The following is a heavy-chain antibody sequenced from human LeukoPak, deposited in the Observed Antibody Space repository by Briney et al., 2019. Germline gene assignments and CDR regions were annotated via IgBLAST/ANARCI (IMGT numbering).Heavy chain of an antibody. CDR2: IKEDGSEK. Sequence: PGGSLRLSCAASGFTFSSYSVNWVRQAPGKGLEWVANIKEDGSEKYYVDSVKGRFTISRDNAKNSLYLQMDSLRAEDTALYYCSRGLPEGGYRYGQPGQDYWGQGTLVTVSS. J-gene: IGHJ4*02. CDR3: SRGLPEGGYRYGQPGQDY. D-gene: IGHD5-18*01. CDR1: GFTFSSYS. V-gene: IGHV3-7*01.